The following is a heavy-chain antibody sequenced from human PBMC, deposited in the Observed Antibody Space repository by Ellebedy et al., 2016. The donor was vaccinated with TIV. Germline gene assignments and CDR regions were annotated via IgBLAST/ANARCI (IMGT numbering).Heavy chain of an antibody. Sequence: GESLKISCAASGFTFSNYAMIWVRQAPGKGLEWVSSISGSGASTYYADSVKGRLTISSDNSKNTLYLQMSRLRAEDTAVYFCASRIVRIYWGQGTLVTVSS. CDR3: ASRIVRIY. CDR1: GFTFSNYA. D-gene: IGHD1-26*01. CDR2: ISGSGAST. V-gene: IGHV3-23*01. J-gene: IGHJ4*02.